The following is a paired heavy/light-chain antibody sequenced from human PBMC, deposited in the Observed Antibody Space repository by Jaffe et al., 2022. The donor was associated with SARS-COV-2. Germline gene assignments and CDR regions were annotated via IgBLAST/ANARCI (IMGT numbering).Light chain of an antibody. J-gene: IGKJ4*01. CDR3: QQYYNTPLT. Sequence: IVMTQSPDSLALSLGERATINCKSSLSVLYSSDNKNYLAWYQQKPGQPPKLLIYWASTRESGVPDRFSGSGSGADFTLTISSLQSEDVATYYCQQYYNTPLTFGGGTKVEIK. V-gene: IGKV4-1*01. CDR1: LSVLYSSDNKNY. CDR2: WAS.
Heavy chain of an antibody. D-gene: IGHD1-26*01. V-gene: IGHV4-59*01. J-gene: IGHJ6*03. Sequence: QVQLQESGPGLVKPSETLSLTCSVSGGSISSYYWSWIRQPPGKGLEWIGYIFDSGRTDYNPALKSRVTISVDTSRNQFSLKLTSVTAADTAVYYCARDLVGATARNHYYYMDVWGKGTTVTVSS. CDR1: GGSISSYY. CDR3: ARDLVGATARNHYYYMDV. CDR2: IFDSGRT.